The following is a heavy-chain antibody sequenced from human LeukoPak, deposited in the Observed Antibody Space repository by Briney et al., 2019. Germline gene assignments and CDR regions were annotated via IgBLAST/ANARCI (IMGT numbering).Heavy chain of an antibody. D-gene: IGHD1-26*01. CDR1: GFTFRSYE. V-gene: IGHV3-48*03. J-gene: IGHJ4*02. Sequence: PGGSLRLSCAASGFTFRSYEMNWVRQAPGKGLEWVSYISSSGSTIYYADSVKGRFTISRDNAKNSLYLQMNSLRAEDTAVYYCARGFTSGSSNLDYWGQGTLVTVSS. CDR2: ISSSGSTI. CDR3: ARGFTSGSSNLDY.